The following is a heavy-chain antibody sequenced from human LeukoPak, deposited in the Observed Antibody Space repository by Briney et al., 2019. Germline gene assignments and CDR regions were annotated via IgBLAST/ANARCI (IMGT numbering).Heavy chain of an antibody. Sequence: SVKVSCKASGGTFSSYAISWVRQAPGQGLEWMGGIIPIFGTANYAQKFQGRVTITTDESTSTAYMELSSLRSEDTAVYYCARDKGPGKYGDYGYFDYWGQGTLVTVSS. D-gene: IGHD4-17*01. V-gene: IGHV1-69*05. J-gene: IGHJ4*02. CDR2: IIPIFGTA. CDR3: ARDKGPGKYGDYGYFDY. CDR1: GGTFSSYA.